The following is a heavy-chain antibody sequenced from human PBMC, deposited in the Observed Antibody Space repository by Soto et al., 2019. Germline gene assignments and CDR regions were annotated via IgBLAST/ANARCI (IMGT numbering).Heavy chain of an antibody. D-gene: IGHD3-9*01. CDR3: AIRYFDWLSYYYMDV. J-gene: IGHJ6*03. Sequence: GGSLRLSCAASGFTFSDHYMDWVRQAPGKGPEWVGRTRNKANSYTTEYAASVKGRFTISRDDSKNSLYLQMNSLKTEDTAVYYCAIRYFDWLSYYYMDVWGKGTTVTVSS. CDR1: GFTFSDHY. V-gene: IGHV3-72*01. CDR2: TRNKANSYTT.